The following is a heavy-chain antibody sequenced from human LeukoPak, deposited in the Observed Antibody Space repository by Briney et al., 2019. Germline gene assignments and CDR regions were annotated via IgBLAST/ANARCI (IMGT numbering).Heavy chain of an antibody. V-gene: IGHV2-5*01. J-gene: IGHJ3*02. D-gene: IGHD3-22*01. CDR2: IYWNDEK. CDR3: AHTQYYYDSGGVDDGFDI. CDR1: GLSLSTSGVG. Sequence: SGPTLVNPTQTLTLTCTLSGLSLSTSGVGVGWIRQPPGKALEWLALIYWNDEKRYSPSLKSRLTITKDTSKIQVVLAMTNVDPVDTATYYCAHTQYYYDSGGVDDGFDIWGQGTMVTVSS.